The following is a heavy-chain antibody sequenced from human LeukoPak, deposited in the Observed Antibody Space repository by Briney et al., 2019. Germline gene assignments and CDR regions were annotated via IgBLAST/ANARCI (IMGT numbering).Heavy chain of an antibody. D-gene: IGHD1-1*01. V-gene: IGHV3-23*01. Sequence: GGSLRLSCAASGFTFRTSAMSWVRQAPGKGLEWVSSISSNAHSTYYADSVKGRFTISRDNSKNTLYLQMNSLRAEDTAVYYCATDLRTPSAWGQGALVTVSS. CDR2: ISSNAHST. CDR3: ATDLRTPSA. J-gene: IGHJ5*02. CDR1: GFTFRTSA.